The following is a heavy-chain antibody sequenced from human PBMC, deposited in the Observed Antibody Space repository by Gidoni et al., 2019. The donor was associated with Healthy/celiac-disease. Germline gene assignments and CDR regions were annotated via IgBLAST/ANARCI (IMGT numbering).Heavy chain of an antibody. Sequence: QLQLQESGPGLGKTSETLSLTCPVHGGSISSISYYWGWIRQPPGKGLEWIGSVFASGSTYYNPSLKSRVTISVDTSKNQFSLKLSSVTAADTAVYYCARSHCTNGVCYAEYFQHWGQGTLVTVSS. J-gene: IGHJ1*01. D-gene: IGHD2-8*01. CDR3: ARSHCTNGVCYAEYFQH. CDR1: GGSISSISYY. V-gene: IGHV4-39*01. CDR2: VFASGST.